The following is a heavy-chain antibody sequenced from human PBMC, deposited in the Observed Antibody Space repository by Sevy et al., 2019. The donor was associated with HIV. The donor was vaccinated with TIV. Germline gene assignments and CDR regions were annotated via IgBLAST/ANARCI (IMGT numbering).Heavy chain of an antibody. V-gene: IGHV4-4*07. CDR1: GGSISSYY. J-gene: IGHJ3*02. CDR3: AREWLIQSTRQDAFDI. CDR2: IYTSGST. D-gene: IGHD6-19*01. Sequence: SETLSLTCTVSGGSISSYYWSWIRQPAGKGLEWIGRIYTSGSTNDNPSLKSRVTMSVDTSKNQFSLKLSSVTAADTAVYYCAREWLIQSTRQDAFDIWGQGTMVTVSS.